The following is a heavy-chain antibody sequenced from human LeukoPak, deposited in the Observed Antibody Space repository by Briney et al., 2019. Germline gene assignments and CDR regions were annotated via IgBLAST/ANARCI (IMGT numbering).Heavy chain of an antibody. CDR3: AKAGGPGTYYYYYGMDV. CDR1: GFTLGSYG. V-gene: IGHV3-30*18. CDR2: ISYDGSNK. Sequence: GGSLRLSCAASGFTLGSYGMHWVRQGPGTGLEWVAVISYDGSNKYYADSVKGRFAISRDNSKNTLNLQMNSLRAEDTAVYYCAKAGGPGTYYYYYGMDVWGQGTTVTVSS. D-gene: IGHD3-10*01. J-gene: IGHJ6*02.